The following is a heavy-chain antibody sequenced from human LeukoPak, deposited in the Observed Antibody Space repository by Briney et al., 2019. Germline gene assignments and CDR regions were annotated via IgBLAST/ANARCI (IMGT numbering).Heavy chain of an antibody. CDR2: IYYSGST. Sequence: SETLSLTCTVSGGSISSSSYYWGWIRQPPGKGLEWIGSIYYSGSTYYNPSLKSRVTISVDTSKNQFSLKLSSVTAADTAVYYCARTQEAGYSSGWYDSYYYYYMDVWGKGTTVTISS. CDR1: GGSISSSSYY. D-gene: IGHD6-19*01. V-gene: IGHV4-39*07. J-gene: IGHJ6*03. CDR3: ARTQEAGYSSGWYDSYYYYYMDV.